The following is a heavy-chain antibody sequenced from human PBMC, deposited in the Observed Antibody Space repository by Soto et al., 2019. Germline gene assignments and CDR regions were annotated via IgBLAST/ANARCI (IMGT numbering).Heavy chain of an antibody. V-gene: IGHV3-11*06. CDR3: APGISRTMLNYIDT. CDR1: GFTFSDYY. CDR2: ISFGSSFT. Sequence: PGGSLRLSCAASGFTFSDYYMTWLRQAPGKGPECISYISFGSSFTNYADSVEGRFTISRDNAKNTLYLQMNSLRVEDTAVYYCAPGISRTMLNYIDTWGQGVLVTVSS. D-gene: IGHD1-1*01. J-gene: IGHJ5*02.